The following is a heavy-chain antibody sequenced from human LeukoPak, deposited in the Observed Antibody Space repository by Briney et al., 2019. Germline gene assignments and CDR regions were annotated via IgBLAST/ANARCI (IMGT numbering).Heavy chain of an antibody. Sequence: SETLSLTCTVSGGSISSGSYYWSWIRQPAGKGLEWIGRIYTSGSTNYNPSLKSRVTISVDTSKNQFSLKLSSVTAADTAVYYCARVSPQWLAFDYWGQGTLVTVSS. CDR1: GGSISSGSYY. J-gene: IGHJ4*02. V-gene: IGHV4-61*02. CDR2: IYTSGST. D-gene: IGHD6-19*01. CDR3: ARVSPQWLAFDY.